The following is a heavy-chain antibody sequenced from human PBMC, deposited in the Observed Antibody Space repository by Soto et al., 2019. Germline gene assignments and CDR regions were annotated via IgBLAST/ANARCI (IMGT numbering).Heavy chain of an antibody. CDR3: ASQGYCSGGSCYRPYYFDY. D-gene: IGHD2-15*01. V-gene: IGHV4-59*08. CDR2: IYYSGST. CDR1: GGSISSYY. Sequence: SETLSLTCTVSGGSISSYYWSWIRQPPGKGLEWIGYIYYSGSTNYNPSLKSRVTISVDTSKNQFSLKLSSVTAADTAVYYCASQGYCSGGSCYRPYYFDYWGQGTLVTVSS. J-gene: IGHJ4*02.